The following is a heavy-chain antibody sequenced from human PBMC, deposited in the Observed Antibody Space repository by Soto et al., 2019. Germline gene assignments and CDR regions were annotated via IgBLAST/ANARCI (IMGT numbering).Heavy chain of an antibody. J-gene: IGHJ4*02. CDR2: IIPFFGTA. CDR1: GGTFSTFG. Sequence: QVPLVQSGGEVKKTGSSVKVSCKTSGGTFSTFGISWVRQAPGQGLEWMGGIIPFFGTAEYSQKFEDRITITADESTNTVYMDLRSLTSEDTAIYYCARTAPMDAGDKYYYDFWGQGALVTVSS. V-gene: IGHV1-69*01. CDR3: ARTAPMDAGDKYYYDF. D-gene: IGHD3-16*01.